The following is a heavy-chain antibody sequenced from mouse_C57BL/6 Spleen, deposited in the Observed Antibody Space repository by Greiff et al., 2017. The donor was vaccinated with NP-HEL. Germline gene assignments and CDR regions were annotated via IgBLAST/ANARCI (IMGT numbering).Heavy chain of an antibody. CDR3: ARAPAQATVNAMDY. V-gene: IGHV1-50*01. CDR2: IDPSDSYT. J-gene: IGHJ4*01. CDR1: GYTFTSYW. D-gene: IGHD3-2*02. Sequence: QVQLQQPGAELVKPGASVKLSCKASGYTFTSYWMQWVKQRPGQGLEWIGEIDPSDSYTNYNQKFKGKATLTVETSSSTAYMQLSSLTSEDSAVYYCARAPAQATVNAMDYWGQGTSVTVSS.